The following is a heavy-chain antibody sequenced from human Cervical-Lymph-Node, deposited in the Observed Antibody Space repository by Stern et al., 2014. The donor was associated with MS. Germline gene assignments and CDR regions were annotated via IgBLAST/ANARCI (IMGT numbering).Heavy chain of an antibody. J-gene: IGHJ6*02. Sequence: QVQLVESGAEVKKPGSSVKVSCKASGGTFSSYAISWVRQAPGQGLEWMGRIIPILGIANYAQKFQGRVTITADKSTSTAYMELSSLRSEDTAVYYCARAKCRIQLWSQIDKYGMDVWGQGTTVTVSS. CDR1: GGTFSSYA. CDR2: IIPILGIA. V-gene: IGHV1-69*09. CDR3: ARAKCRIQLWSQIDKYGMDV. D-gene: IGHD5-18*01.